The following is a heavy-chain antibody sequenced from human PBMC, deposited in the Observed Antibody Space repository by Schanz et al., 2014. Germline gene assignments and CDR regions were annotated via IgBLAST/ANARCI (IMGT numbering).Heavy chain of an antibody. D-gene: IGHD4-17*01. CDR3: AKFKSAPTVTTLDY. J-gene: IGHJ4*02. Sequence: EVQLLESGGGLVQPGGSLRLSCAASGFTFSSYAMSWVRQAPGKGLEWVSAISGSGGSTYFADFVKGRFTISRDNSKNTLYLQMNGLRAEDTAAYYCAKFKSAPTVTTLDYWGQGTLVTVSS. CDR1: GFTFSSYA. V-gene: IGHV3-23*01. CDR2: ISGSGGST.